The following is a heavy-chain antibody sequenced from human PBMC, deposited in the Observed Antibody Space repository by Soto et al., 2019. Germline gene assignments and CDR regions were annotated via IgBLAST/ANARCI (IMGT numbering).Heavy chain of an antibody. Sequence: GGSVRLSCAAAGVTLSSYWMHWVRQDPGKGLVWVSRMNEDGGTTDYADSVKGRFTISRDNAKNKLYLQMNSLRVEDTAVYYCATDLSGRADVWGQGTTVTVSS. V-gene: IGHV3-74*01. CDR3: ATDLSGRADV. CDR2: MNEDGGTT. CDR1: GVTLSSYW. J-gene: IGHJ6*02. D-gene: IGHD3-10*01.